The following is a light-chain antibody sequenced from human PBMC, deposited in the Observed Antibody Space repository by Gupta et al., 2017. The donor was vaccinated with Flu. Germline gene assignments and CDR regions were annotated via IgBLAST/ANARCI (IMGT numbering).Light chain of an antibody. CDR2: DVT. CDR1: SSDVGGYNY. CDR3: CSYAGSYTFEV. Sequence: QSALTQPRSVSGSPGQSVTIPCPGTSSDVGGYNYVSWYQQHPGKAPKLMIYDVTKRPSGVPDRFSGSKSGNTASLTISGLQAEDEADYYCCSYAGSYTFEVFGSGTKVTVL. V-gene: IGLV2-11*01. J-gene: IGLJ1*01.